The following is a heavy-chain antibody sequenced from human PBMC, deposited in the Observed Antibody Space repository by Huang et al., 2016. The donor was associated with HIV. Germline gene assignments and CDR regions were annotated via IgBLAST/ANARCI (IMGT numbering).Heavy chain of an antibody. CDR3: ASPDSDYVSRSYRYGNPFDF. Sequence: HLQLQESGPSLVKPSETLSLTCSVSGASISTSEYDWGWIRQPPGRGLEWIGRINYGGSSDYNPSLKSRATISGDTSKNQFSLRLRSVTAADTAVYYCASPDSDYVSRSYRYGNPFDFWGQGILVAVSS. J-gene: IGHJ4*02. D-gene: IGHD3-16*02. V-gene: IGHV4-39*01. CDR2: INYGGSS. CDR1: GASISTSEYD.